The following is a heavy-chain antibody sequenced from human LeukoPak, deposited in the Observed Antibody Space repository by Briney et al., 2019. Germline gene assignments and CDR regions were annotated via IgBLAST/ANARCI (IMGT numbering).Heavy chain of an antibody. Sequence: GGSLRLSSSAPGFTFSSDWMSWVRQAPGKGREWVDNIKQDGSEKYYVDSVKGRFTISRDNAENSLYLQMNSLRAEDTAVYYCARDLNGGATDYWGQGTLVTVS. V-gene: IGHV3-7*01. CDR1: GFTFSSDW. CDR2: IKQDGSEK. D-gene: IGHD1-26*01. J-gene: IGHJ4*02. CDR3: ARDLNGGATDY.